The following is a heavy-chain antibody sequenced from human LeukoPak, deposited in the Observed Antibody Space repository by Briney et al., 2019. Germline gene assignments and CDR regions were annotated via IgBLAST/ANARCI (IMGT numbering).Heavy chain of an antibody. D-gene: IGHD2-2*01. V-gene: IGHV3-21*01. CDR2: ISSSPPYI. Sequence: GGSLRLSCAASGFPFGTYSMNWVRQAPGKGLGWFSSISSSPPYIFYADSVKGRFTISRNNAKNSLYLQMNSLTVEDTAIYYCARDSSSSCCPLDLWGQGTLVTVSS. CDR3: ARDSSSSCCPLDL. J-gene: IGHJ5*02. CDR1: GFPFGTYS.